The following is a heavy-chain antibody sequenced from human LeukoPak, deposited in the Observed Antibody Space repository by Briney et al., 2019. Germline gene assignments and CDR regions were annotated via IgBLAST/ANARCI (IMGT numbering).Heavy chain of an antibody. J-gene: IGHJ4*02. CDR1: GFTFSNYA. D-gene: IGHD2/OR15-2a*01. Sequence: GGSLRLSCAAYGFTFSNYAMTWVRQAPGKGLEWVSAITGSGGGTYYADSVKGRFTISRDNSKNTLYLQMNSLRAEDTAVYYCAKERAFGTWLGDYWGQGTLVTVSS. V-gene: IGHV3-23*01. CDR2: ITGSGGGT. CDR3: AKERAFGTWLGDY.